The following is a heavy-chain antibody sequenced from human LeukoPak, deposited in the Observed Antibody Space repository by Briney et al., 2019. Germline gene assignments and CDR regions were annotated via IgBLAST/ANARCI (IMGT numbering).Heavy chain of an antibody. CDR2: ISYDGSNK. D-gene: IGHD4-17*01. CDR1: GFTFSSYA. CDR3: ARDPPLTTVRLYYFDY. Sequence: GGSLRLSCAASGFTFSSYAMHWVRQAPGKGLEWVAVISYDGSNKYYADSVKGRFTISRDNSKNTLYLQMNSLRAEDTAVYYCARDPPLTTVRLYYFDYWGQGTLVTVSS. V-gene: IGHV3-30*04. J-gene: IGHJ4*02.